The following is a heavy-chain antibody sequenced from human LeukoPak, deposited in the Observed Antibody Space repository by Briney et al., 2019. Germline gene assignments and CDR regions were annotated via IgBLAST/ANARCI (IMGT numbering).Heavy chain of an antibody. CDR2: IKQDETEK. J-gene: IGHJ4*02. CDR3: RVEMATIFDY. Sequence: GGSLRLSCTASGSTFSNFWMGWVRQAPGKGLEWVANIKQDETEKFYLGSVKGRFTISRDNAKNSLYLQMNSLRAEDTAVYYCRVEMATIFDYWGQGTLVTVSS. CDR1: GSTFSNFW. V-gene: IGHV3-7*01. D-gene: IGHD5-24*01.